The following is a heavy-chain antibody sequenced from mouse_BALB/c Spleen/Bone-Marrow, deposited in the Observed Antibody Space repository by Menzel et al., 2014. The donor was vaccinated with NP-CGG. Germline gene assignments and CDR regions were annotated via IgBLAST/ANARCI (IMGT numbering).Heavy chain of an antibody. D-gene: IGHD1-1*01. V-gene: IGHV1-54*01. CDR3: AGFIATAYAMDY. CDR1: GYAFSNYL. Sequence: QVQLQQSGAELVRPGTSVKVSCKASGYAFSNYLIEWVKQRPGQGLEWIGVINPGSGDINYNEKFKGKAALTADKSSSTAYMQLSSLTSDDSAVYFCAGFIATAYAMDYWGQGTSVTVSS. CDR2: INPGSGDI. J-gene: IGHJ4*01.